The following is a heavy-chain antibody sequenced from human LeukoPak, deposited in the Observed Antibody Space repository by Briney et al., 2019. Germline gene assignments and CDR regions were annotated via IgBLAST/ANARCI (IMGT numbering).Heavy chain of an antibody. Sequence: GGSLRLSCAASGFTFDDYGMSWVRQAPGKGLEWVSGINWNGGSTGYADSVKGRFTISRDNAKNSLYLQMNSLRAEDTAVYYCAKDGFVVVPAATQIAVAGTGDYWGQGTLVTVSS. CDR2: INWNGGST. J-gene: IGHJ4*02. D-gene: IGHD2-2*01. CDR1: GFTFDDYG. CDR3: AKDGFVVVPAATQIAVAGTGDY. V-gene: IGHV3-20*04.